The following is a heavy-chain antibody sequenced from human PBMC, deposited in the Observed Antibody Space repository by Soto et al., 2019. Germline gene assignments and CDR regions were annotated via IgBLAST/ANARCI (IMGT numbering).Heavy chain of an antibody. CDR2: ITDSGAAS. CDR3: ARDLSVVFDY. V-gene: IGHV3-23*01. D-gene: IGHD2-15*01. CDR1: GFGLIDFA. J-gene: IGHJ4*02. Sequence: PGGSLRLSCVASGFGLIDFAMSWVRQAPGKGLEWVSAITDSGAASHYADSVKGRFTVSRDNSKNTLYLQRNSLRADDTAVYYCARDLSVVFDYWGQGALVTVSS.